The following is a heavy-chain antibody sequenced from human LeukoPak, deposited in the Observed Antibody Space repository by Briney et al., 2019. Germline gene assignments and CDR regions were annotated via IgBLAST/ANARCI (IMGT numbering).Heavy chain of an antibody. CDR3: AGVKVAGTRSFDY. V-gene: IGHV3-23*01. CDR2: ISDNGGGT. D-gene: IGHD6-19*01. J-gene: IGHJ4*02. CDR1: GFTFSDYA. Sequence: GGSLRLSCAASGFTFSDYAMSWVRQAPGKGLEWVSTISDNGGGTYYADSVKGRFTISRDNAKNTLYLQMNNLRAEDTAVYYCAGVKVAGTRSFDYWGQGTLATVSS.